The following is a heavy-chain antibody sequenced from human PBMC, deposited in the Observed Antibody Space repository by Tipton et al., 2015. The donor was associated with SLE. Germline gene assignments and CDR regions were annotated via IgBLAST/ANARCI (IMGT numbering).Heavy chain of an antibody. CDR3: ARGTGTTPPSPFDY. CDR1: GGSISSGGYS. CDR2: IYHSGST. Sequence: LRLSCAVSGGSISSGGYSWSWIRQPPGKGLEWIGYIYHSGSTYYNPSLKSRVTISVDRSKNQFSLKLSSVTAADTAVYYCARGTGTTPPSPFDYWGQGTLVTVSS. V-gene: IGHV4-30-2*01. D-gene: IGHD1-7*01. J-gene: IGHJ4*02.